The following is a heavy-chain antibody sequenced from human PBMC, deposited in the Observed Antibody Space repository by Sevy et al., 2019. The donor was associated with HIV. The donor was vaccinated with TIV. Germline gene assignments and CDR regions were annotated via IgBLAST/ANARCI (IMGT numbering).Heavy chain of an antibody. CDR3: ARLAAALPVQH. D-gene: IGHD6-13*01. CDR2: IYPGDSET. V-gene: IGHV5-51*01. J-gene: IGHJ1*01. Sequence: GESLKIPCKGSGYSFTSYWIGWVRQMPGKGLEGMGIIYPGDSETRYSPSFQGQVTISAAKSISTAYLLWSSLKASDAAMYYCARLAAALPVQHWGQGTLVTVSS. CDR1: GYSFTSYW.